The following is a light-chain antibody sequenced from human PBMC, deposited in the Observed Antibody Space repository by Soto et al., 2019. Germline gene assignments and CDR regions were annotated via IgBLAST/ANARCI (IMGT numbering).Light chain of an antibody. CDR1: SSNIGLNT. CDR2: TNN. V-gene: IGLV1-44*01. J-gene: IGLJ1*01. CDR3: AAWDYSLNGSV. Sequence: QSVLTQPPSASGTPGQTVTISCSGSSSNIGLNTVNWYQQLPGTAPKLLIYTNNQRPAGVPDRFSGSKSGTSASLAISGLQSEDEADYYCAAWDYSLNGSVFGTGTKVTVL.